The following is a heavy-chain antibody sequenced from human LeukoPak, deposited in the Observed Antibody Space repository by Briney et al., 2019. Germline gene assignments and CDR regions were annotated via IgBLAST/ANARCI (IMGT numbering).Heavy chain of an antibody. Sequence: SGGSLRLSCAASGFPFSSYAMSWVRQAPGKGLEWVSSISSSSSYIYYADSVKGRFTISRDNAKNSLYLQMNSLRAEDTAVYYCATGAPFDYWGQGTLVTVSS. V-gene: IGHV3-21*01. CDR3: ATGAPFDY. D-gene: IGHD1-1*01. J-gene: IGHJ4*02. CDR2: ISSSSSYI. CDR1: GFPFSSYA.